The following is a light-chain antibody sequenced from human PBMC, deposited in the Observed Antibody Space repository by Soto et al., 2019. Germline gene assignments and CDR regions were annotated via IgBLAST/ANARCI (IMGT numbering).Light chain of an antibody. CDR1: SSDVGGYNY. V-gene: IGLV2-14*01. Sequence: HSALTQPASVSGSPGQSITISCTGTSSDVGGYNYVSWYQQHPGKAPKLMIYDVSNRPSGVSNRFSGSKSGNTASLTISGLQAEDEADYYCSSYTSSSTSLVVFGGGTKVTVL. CDR3: SSYTSSSTSLVV. CDR2: DVS. J-gene: IGLJ2*01.